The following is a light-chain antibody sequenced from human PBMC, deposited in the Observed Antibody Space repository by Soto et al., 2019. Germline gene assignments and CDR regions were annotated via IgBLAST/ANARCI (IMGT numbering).Light chain of an antibody. J-gene: IGLJ3*02. CDR3: GTWDSSLSAGV. CDR1: TSNIGNNY. CDR2: END. Sequence: QSVLTQPPSVSAAPGQKVTISCSGRTSNIGNNYVAWYQQLPGTAPKLLIYENDKRPSGIPDRFSGSKSGTSATLDITGLQTGDEADYYCGTWDSSLSAGVFGGGTQLTVL. V-gene: IGLV1-51*02.